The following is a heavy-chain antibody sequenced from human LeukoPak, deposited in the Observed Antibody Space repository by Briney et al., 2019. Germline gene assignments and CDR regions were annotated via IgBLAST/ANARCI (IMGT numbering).Heavy chain of an antibody. CDR2: IYYSGGT. Sequence: SETLSLTCTVSGGSISSSSYYWGWIRQPPGKGLEWIGSIYYSGGTYYNPSLKSRVTISVDTSKNQFSLKLSSVTAADTAVYYCARAFRGIFGVFEAFDIWGQGTMVTVSS. J-gene: IGHJ3*02. V-gene: IGHV4-39*07. CDR1: GGSISSSSYY. D-gene: IGHD3-3*01. CDR3: ARAFRGIFGVFEAFDI.